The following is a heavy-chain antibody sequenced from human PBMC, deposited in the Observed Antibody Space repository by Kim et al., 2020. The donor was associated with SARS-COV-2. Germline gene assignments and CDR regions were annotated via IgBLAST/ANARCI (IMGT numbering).Heavy chain of an antibody. CDR3: TTGLSNPYCSSTSCYEPDY. V-gene: IGHV3-15*01. J-gene: IGHJ4*02. Sequence: GRFTISRDDSKNTLYLQMNSLKTEDTAVYYCTTGLSNPYCSSTSCYEPDYWGQGTLVTVSS. D-gene: IGHD2-2*01.